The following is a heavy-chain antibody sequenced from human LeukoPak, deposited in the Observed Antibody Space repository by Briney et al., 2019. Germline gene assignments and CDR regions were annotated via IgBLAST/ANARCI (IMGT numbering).Heavy chain of an antibody. J-gene: IGHJ5*02. Sequence: PGGSLRLSCAASGFTFSNYAVHWVRQAPGKGLEWVALISYDGSNEYYADSVKGRFTISRDNSKNTLYLQMNSLKPEDTAVYYCARHGHNWNTVGFDPWGQGTLVTVSS. CDR1: GFTFSNYA. CDR3: ARHGHNWNTVGFDP. CDR2: ISYDGSNE. V-gene: IGHV3-30-3*01. D-gene: IGHD1/OR15-1a*01.